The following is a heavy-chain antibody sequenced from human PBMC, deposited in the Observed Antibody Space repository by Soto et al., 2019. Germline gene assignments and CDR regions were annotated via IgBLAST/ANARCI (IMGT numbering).Heavy chain of an antibody. V-gene: IGHV4-61*01. CDR3: ARERILDGLDV. J-gene: IGHJ6*02. CDR2: IYNSETT. Sequence: PSETLSLTCTVSGGSVSSGSFYWTWIRQPPGKGLEWIGYIYNSETTNYNPSLKRRVTMLVDTSKNQFSLILTSVTAADTAVYYCARERILDGLDVWGQGTTVTVSS. CDR1: GGSVSSGSFY.